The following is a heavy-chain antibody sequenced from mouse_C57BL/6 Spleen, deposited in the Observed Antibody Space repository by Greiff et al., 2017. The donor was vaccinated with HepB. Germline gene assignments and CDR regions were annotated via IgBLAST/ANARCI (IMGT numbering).Heavy chain of an antibody. CDR1: GYTFTSYW. Sequence: QVQLQQPGAELVMPGASVKLSCKASGYTFTSYWMHWVKQRPGQGLEWIGEIDPSDSYTNYNQKFKGKSTLTVDKSSSTAYMQLSSLTSEDSAVYYCARRGYYAGYFDVWGTGTTVTVSS. J-gene: IGHJ1*03. D-gene: IGHD2-3*01. CDR3: ARRGYYAGYFDV. CDR2: IDPSDSYT. V-gene: IGHV1-69*01.